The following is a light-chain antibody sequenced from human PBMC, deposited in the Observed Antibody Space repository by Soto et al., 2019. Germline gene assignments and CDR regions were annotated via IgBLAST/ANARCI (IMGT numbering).Light chain of an antibody. CDR2: GDN. CDR3: AAWDGSLNNVL. CDR1: ASSIGTNT. Sequence: QSVLTQPPSASGTPRQRVTISCSGSASSIGTNTVNWYRQLPGTAPKLLIYGDNQRPSGVPGRFSGSKSGTSASLAISGLQSEDEAEYYCAAWDGSLNNVLFGGGTKLTVL. V-gene: IGLV1-44*01. J-gene: IGLJ2*01.